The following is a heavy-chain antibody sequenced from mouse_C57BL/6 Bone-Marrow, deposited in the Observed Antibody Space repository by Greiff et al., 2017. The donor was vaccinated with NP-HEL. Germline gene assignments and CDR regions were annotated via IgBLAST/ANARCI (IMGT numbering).Heavy chain of an antibody. CDR2: ISSGGSYT. V-gene: IGHV5-6*01. CDR1: GFTFSSYG. D-gene: IGHD1-1*01. J-gene: IGHJ2*01. Sequence: EVNVVESGGDLVKPGGSLKLSCAASGFTFSSYGMSWVRQTPDKRLEWVATISSGGSYTYYPDSVNGRFTISRDNAKNTLYLQMSSLKSEDTAMYYCARHYYGSSHDYWGQGTTLTVSS. CDR3: ARHYYGSSHDY.